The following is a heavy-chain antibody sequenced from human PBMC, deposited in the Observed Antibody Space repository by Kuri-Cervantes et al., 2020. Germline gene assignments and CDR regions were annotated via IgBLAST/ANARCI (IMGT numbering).Heavy chain of an antibody. J-gene: IGHJ4*02. CDR3: ARETKNYYDSSGYYFH. CDR1: GFTFSSYW. V-gene: IGHV3-74*01. D-gene: IGHD3-22*01. Sequence: GESLKISCAASGFTFSSYWMHWVRQAPGKGLAWVSRINSDGTNTNYADSVKGRFTISRDNAKNSLYLQMNSLRAEDTAVYYCARETKNYYDSSGYYFHWGQGTLVTVSS. CDR2: INSDGTNT.